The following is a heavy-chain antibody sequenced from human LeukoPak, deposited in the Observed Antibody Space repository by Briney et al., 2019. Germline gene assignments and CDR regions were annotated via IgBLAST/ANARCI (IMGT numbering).Heavy chain of an antibody. D-gene: IGHD6-19*01. Sequence: ASVKVSCKASGYTFTTYYINWVRQATGQVLEWMGWMNPNSAYTGYAQNFQGRVTITRDTSISTAYMELSSLRSEDTAVYYCASVAGSIDYWGQGTLVTVSS. J-gene: IGHJ4*02. CDR1: GYTFTTYY. CDR2: MNPNSAYT. CDR3: ASVAGSIDY. V-gene: IGHV1-8*03.